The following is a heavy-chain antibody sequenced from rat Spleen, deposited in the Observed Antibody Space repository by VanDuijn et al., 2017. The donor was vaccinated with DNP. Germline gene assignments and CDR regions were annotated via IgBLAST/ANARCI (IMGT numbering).Heavy chain of an antibody. CDR2: IWNTGGT. CDR1: GFSLTSYN. J-gene: IGHJ1*01. V-gene: IGHV2-41*01. Sequence: TVAGFSLTSYNVHWVRQPPGKGLEWMGVIWNTGGTRYNSALKSRLSISKDTSKSQVFLKMNSLQTEDTATYYCARGRNPYWYFDFWGPGTMVTVSS. D-gene: IGHD3-4*01. CDR3: ARGRNPYWYFDF.